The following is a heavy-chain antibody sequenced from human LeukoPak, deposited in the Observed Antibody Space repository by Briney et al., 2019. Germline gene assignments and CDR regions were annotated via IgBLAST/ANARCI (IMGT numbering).Heavy chain of an antibody. V-gene: IGHV3-23*01. J-gene: IGHJ4*02. Sequence: GGSLRLSCAASGFTFSSYAMSWVRQAPGKGLEWVSAISGSGGSTYYADSVKGRFTISRDNSKNTLYLQMNSLRAEDTAVYYCAKPLTMIVVVIKGFDYWGQGTLVTVSS. CDR3: AKPLTMIVVVIKGFDY. D-gene: IGHD3-22*01. CDR2: ISGSGGST. CDR1: GFTFSSYA.